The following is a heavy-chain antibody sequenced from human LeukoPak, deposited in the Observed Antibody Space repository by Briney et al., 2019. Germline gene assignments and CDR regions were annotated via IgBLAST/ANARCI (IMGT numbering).Heavy chain of an antibody. CDR1: GYTFTSYA. CDR3: ARPLCSGGSCYFDY. CDR2: INAGNGNT. J-gene: IGHJ4*02. V-gene: IGHV1-3*01. Sequence: ASVKVSCKASGYTFTSYAMLWVRQAPGQRLEWMGWINAGNGNTKYSQKFQSRVTITRDTSASTAYMELSSLRSEDTAVYYCARPLCSGGSCYFDYWGQGTLVTVSS. D-gene: IGHD2-15*01.